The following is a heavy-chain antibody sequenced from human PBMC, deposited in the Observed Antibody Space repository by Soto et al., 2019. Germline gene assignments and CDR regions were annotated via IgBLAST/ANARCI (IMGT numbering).Heavy chain of an antibody. J-gene: IGHJ3*01. CDR1: GFTFSSYA. CDR2: ISDSGDDT. Sequence: EVQLLESGGGLVQPGGSLRLSCAASGFTFSSYAMSWLRQAPGKGLEWVSAISDSGDDTHYADSVKGRFTFSRDNSKKTLYLQMNSMRDEDTALYYCAKQVTVWYHDAFDLWGQGTMVHVSS. D-gene: IGHD6-13*01. CDR3: AKQVTVWYHDAFDL. V-gene: IGHV3-23*01.